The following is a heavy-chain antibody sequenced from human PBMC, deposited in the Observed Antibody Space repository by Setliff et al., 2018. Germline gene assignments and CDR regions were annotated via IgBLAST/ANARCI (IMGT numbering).Heavy chain of an antibody. V-gene: IGHV4-34*01. Sequence: SQTLSLTCAVYGGSFSGYYWSWIRQPPGKGLEWIGEINHSGSTNFNPSLKSRVTMSVDTSKNQFSLKLSSVTAADSALYFCARALPIPASYFDSWGQGTLVTVSS. CDR3: ARALPIPASYFDS. D-gene: IGHD6-13*01. CDR1: GGSFSGYY. CDR2: INHSGST. J-gene: IGHJ4*02.